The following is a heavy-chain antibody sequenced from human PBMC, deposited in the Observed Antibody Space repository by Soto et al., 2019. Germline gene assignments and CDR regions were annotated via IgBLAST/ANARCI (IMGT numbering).Heavy chain of an antibody. Sequence: ESGGGVVQPGRSLRLSCAASGFTFSSYGMHWVRQAPGRGREGVAVISYDGSNKYYADSVKGRFTISRDNSKNTLYLQMNSLRAEDTAVYYCAKDRPSWRARGAFDIWGQGTMVTVSS. J-gene: IGHJ3*02. CDR3: AKDRPSWRARGAFDI. CDR2: ISYDGSNK. D-gene: IGHD3-3*01. CDR1: GFTFSSYG. V-gene: IGHV3-30*18.